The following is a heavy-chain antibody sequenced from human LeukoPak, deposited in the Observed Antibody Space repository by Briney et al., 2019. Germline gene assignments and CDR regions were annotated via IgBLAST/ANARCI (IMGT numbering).Heavy chain of an antibody. CDR2: ISGSGGST. D-gene: IGHD6-13*01. V-gene: IGHV3-23*01. J-gene: IGHJ4*02. CDR3: ARDEPIYSSSWYKGPYDY. CDR1: GFTFSSYA. Sequence: PGGSLRLSCAASGFTFSSYAMSWVRQAPGKGLEWVSAISGSGGSTYYADSVKGRFTISRDNSKNTLYLQMNSLRAEDTAVYYCARDEPIYSSSWYKGPYDYWGQGTLVTVSS.